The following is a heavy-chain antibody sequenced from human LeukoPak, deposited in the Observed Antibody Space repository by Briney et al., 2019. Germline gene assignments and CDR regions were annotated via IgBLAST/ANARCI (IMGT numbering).Heavy chain of an antibody. J-gene: IGHJ4*02. CDR2: ISSSGSTI. V-gene: IGHV3-11*01. D-gene: IGHD2-15*01. Sequence: GGSLRLSCAASGFTFSDYYMSWIRQAPGKGLEWVSYISSSGSTIYYADSVKGRFTISRDNAKNSLYLQMNSLRAEDTAVYYCAREQVGCSGGSCPNKAFDYWGQGTLVTVSS. CDR3: AREQVGCSGGSCPNKAFDY. CDR1: GFTFSDYY.